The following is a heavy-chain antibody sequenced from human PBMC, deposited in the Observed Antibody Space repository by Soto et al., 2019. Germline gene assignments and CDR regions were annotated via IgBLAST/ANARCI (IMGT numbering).Heavy chain of an antibody. V-gene: IGHV1-46*01. D-gene: IGHD3-22*01. Sequence: QVQLVQSGAEVKKPGASVKVSCKASGYIFTNHYIHWVRQAPGQGLEWMGIINPSGGSTNYLQKFQGRITITRDTSTSTVYMELSSLRSEDTAVYFCARADSYDSSGFYYDCWGQGSLVTVSS. CDR1: GYIFTNHY. J-gene: IGHJ4*02. CDR3: ARADSYDSSGFYYDC. CDR2: INPSGGST.